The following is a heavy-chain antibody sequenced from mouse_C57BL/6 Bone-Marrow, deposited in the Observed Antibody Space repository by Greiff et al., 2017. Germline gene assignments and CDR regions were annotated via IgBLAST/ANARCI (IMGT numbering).Heavy chain of an antibody. J-gene: IGHJ3*01. CDR1: GYTFTSYG. CDR3: ARPRFAY. V-gene: IGHV1-81*01. Sequence: VMLVESGAELARPGASVKLSCKASGYTFTSYGISWVKQRTGQGLEWIGEIYPRSGNTYYNEKFKGKATLTADKSSSTAYMELRSLTSEDSAVYFCARPRFAYWGQGTLVTVSA. CDR2: IYPRSGNT.